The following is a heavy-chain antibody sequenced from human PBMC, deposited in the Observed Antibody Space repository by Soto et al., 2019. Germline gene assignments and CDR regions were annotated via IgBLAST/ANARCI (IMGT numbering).Heavy chain of an antibody. D-gene: IGHD5-18*01. CDR3: ARDRSSWGGGTAMVP. Sequence: GGSLRLSCAASGFTFSSYWMHWVRQAPGKGLVWVSRINSDGSSTSYADSVKGRFTISRDNAKNTLYLQMNSLRAEDTAVYYCARDRSSWGGGTAMVPWGQGTLVTVSS. CDR2: INSDGSST. V-gene: IGHV3-74*01. CDR1: GFTFSSYW. J-gene: IGHJ4*02.